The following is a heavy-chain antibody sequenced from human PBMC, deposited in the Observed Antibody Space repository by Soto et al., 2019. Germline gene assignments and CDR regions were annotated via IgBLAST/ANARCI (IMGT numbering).Heavy chain of an antibody. V-gene: IGHV1-2*04. J-gene: IGHJ6*02. CDR3: ARAITMVRGVIYRDYGMDV. Sequence: ASVKVSCRASGYTFTGDYMHWVRQAPGQGLDWMGWINPNSGGTNYAQKLQGWVTMTRDTSISTAYMELSRLRSDDTAVYYCARAITMVRGVIYRDYGMDVWGQGTTVTVSS. D-gene: IGHD3-10*01. CDR2: INPNSGGT. CDR1: GYTFTGDY.